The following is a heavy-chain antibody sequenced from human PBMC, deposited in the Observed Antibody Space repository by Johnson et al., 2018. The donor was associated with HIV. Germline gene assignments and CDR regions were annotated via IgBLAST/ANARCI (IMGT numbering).Heavy chain of an antibody. CDR3: ARENDAFDI. J-gene: IGHJ3*02. CDR1: GFNFSSYA. V-gene: IGHV3-30*04. CDR2: ISYDGSNK. Sequence: VQLVESGGGVVRPGGSLRLSCAASGFNFSSYAMHWVRQAPGQGLEWVAVISYDGSNKYYADSVKGRFTISRDNSKNTLYLQMNSLRAEDTAVYYCARENDAFDIWGQGTMVTVSS.